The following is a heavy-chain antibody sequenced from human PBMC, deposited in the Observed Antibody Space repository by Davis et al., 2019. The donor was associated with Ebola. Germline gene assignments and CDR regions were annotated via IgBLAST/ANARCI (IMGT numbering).Heavy chain of an antibody. V-gene: IGHV4-34*01. J-gene: IGHJ4*02. Sequence: SETLSLTCAVYGASFSAYYWSWIRQPPGKGLEWIGETNHRGYTTYTPSLKSRVTISVDTSKNQFSLILSSVTAADTAVYFCARVRPRKRYCSGADCSSILDHWGQGTLVTVSS. CDR1: GASFSAYY. D-gene: IGHD2-15*01. CDR3: ARVRPRKRYCSGADCSSILDH. CDR2: TNHRGYT.